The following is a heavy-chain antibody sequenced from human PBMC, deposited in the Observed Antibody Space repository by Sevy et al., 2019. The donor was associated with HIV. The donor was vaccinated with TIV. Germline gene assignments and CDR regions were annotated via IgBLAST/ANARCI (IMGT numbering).Heavy chain of an antibody. V-gene: IGHV1-3*01. Sequence: ASVKVSCKASGYTFISYALHWVRQAPGQRLEWKGWINAGNGNTKYSQKFQGRVTITRDTSASTAYMELSSLRSEDTAVYYCARVWYYYDSSGYYYDYWGQGTLVTVSS. D-gene: IGHD3-22*01. CDR1: GYTFISYA. J-gene: IGHJ4*02. CDR2: INAGNGNT. CDR3: ARVWYYYDSSGYYYDY.